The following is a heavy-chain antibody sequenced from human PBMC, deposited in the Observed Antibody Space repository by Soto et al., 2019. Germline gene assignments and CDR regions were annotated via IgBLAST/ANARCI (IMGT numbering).Heavy chain of an antibody. V-gene: IGHV5-10-1*01. Sequence: EVQLVQSGAEVKKPGESLRISCKGSGYSFTSHWISWVRQMPGKVLEWMGRIDPSDSYTSYSPSFQSHVTISADKSICTVYLQWSSLKASDSAMYYCARGDTALSYWYFDLWGRGTLGTVS. CDR3: ARGDTALSYWYFDL. J-gene: IGHJ2*01. CDR2: IDPSDSYT. CDR1: GYSFTSHW. D-gene: IGHD5-18*01.